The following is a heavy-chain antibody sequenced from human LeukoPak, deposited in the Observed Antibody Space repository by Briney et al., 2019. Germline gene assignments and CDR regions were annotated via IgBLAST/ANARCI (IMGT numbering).Heavy chain of an antibody. V-gene: IGHV1-69*05. J-gene: IGHJ4*02. D-gene: IGHD6-19*01. Sequence: SVKVSCKASGGTFSSYAISWVRQAPGQGLEWMGRIIPIFGTANYAQKFQGRVTITTDESTSTAYMELSSLRSEDTAVYYCARDQVSGWYQNERPLHRSSFEYWGQGTLVTVSS. CDR2: IIPIFGTA. CDR1: GGTFSSYA. CDR3: ARDQVSGWYQNERPLHRSSFEY.